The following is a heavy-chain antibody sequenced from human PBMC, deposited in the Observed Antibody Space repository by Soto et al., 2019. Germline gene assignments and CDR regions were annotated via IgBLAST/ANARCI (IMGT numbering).Heavy chain of an antibody. V-gene: IGHV3-48*02. CDR1: GFTLSSYS. D-gene: IGHD6-19*01. Sequence: EVQLVESGGGMVQPGGSLRVSCAASGFTLSSYSMHWVRQAPGKGLEWVSYISGSGGTIYYADSVKGRFTISRDNAKNSLSVQMNSLRDEDTAVYFCASESGLRSSGWSYYFDFWGQGTRVTVS. J-gene: IGHJ4*02. CDR3: ASESGLRSSGWSYYFDF. CDR2: ISGSGGTI.